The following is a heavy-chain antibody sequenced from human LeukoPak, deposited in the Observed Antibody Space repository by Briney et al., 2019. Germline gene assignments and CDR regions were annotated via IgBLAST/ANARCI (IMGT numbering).Heavy chain of an antibody. CDR1: GYSISSGYY. CDR3: ARDRASSSSENY. V-gene: IGHV4-38-2*02. CDR2: IYHSGST. D-gene: IGHD6-6*01. Sequence: NPSETLSLTCTVSGYSISSGYYWRWIRQPPGKGLEWIGSIYHSGSTYYNPSLKSRVTISVDTSKNQFSLKLSSVTAADTAVYYCARDRASSSSENYWGQGTLVTVSS. J-gene: IGHJ4*02.